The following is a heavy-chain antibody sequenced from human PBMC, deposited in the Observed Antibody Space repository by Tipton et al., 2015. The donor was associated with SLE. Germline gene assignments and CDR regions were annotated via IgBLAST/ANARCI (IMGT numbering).Heavy chain of an antibody. J-gene: IGHJ6*03. Sequence: LRLSCTVSGGSISSSSYYWGWIRQPPGKGLEWIGYIYYSGSTNYNPSLKSRVTISVDTSKNQFSLKLSSVTAADTAVYYCARGGTRYCSSTSCFTGYYYYYMDVWGKGTTVTVSS. CDR2: IYYSGST. D-gene: IGHD2-2*01. CDR3: ARGGTRYCSSTSCFTGYYYYYMDV. CDR1: GGSISSSSYY. V-gene: IGHV4-61*05.